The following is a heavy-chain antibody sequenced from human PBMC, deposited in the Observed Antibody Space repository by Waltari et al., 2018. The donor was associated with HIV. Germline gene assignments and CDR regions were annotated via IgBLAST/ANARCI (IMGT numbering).Heavy chain of an antibody. J-gene: IGHJ4*02. CDR3: ARVTRYSSGWYFDF. Sequence: EVHLVEWGGGLIQLGGSLRLSCTASGFTFSTYDMHWVRQSTGKGLEWVSAINTTGDPSYADSVKGRFTISRDNARNSLSLQMDSLRAGDTALYYCARVTRYSSGWYFDFWGQGTLVAVSS. D-gene: IGHD6-19*01. V-gene: IGHV3-13*05. CDR2: INTTGDP. CDR1: GFTFSTYD.